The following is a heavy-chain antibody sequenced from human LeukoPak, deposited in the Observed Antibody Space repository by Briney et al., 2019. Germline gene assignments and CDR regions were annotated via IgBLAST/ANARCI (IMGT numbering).Heavy chain of an antibody. CDR3: ARDAPYGSGSQHAFDI. CDR2: IIPIFGTA. V-gene: IGHV1-69*01. D-gene: IGHD3-10*01. CDR1: GGTFSSYA. J-gene: IGHJ3*02. Sequence: SVKVSCKASGGTFSSYAISWVRQAPGQGLEWMGGIIPIFGTANYAQKFQGRVTITADESTSTAYMELSSLRSEDTAVYYCARDAPYGSGSQHAFDIWGQGAMVTVSS.